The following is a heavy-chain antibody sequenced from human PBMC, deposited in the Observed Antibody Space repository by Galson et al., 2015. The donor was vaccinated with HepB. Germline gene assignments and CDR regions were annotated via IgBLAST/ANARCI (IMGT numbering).Heavy chain of an antibody. CDR2: IDTNTGNP. CDR3: ARDLPQWLVPFDY. D-gene: IGHD6-19*01. V-gene: IGHV7-4-1*02. CDR1: GYTFTSYA. Sequence: SVKVSCKASGYTFTSYAMNWVRQAPGQGLEWMGWIDTNTGNPTYAQGFTGRFVFSLDTSVSTAYLQISSLKAEDTAVYYCARDLPQWLVPFDYWGQGTLVTVSS. J-gene: IGHJ4*02.